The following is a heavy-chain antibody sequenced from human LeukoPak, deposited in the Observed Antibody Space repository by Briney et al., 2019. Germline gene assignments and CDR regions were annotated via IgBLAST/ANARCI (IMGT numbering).Heavy chain of an antibody. J-gene: IGHJ4*02. CDR3: AKGRYDILTGPFDY. Sequence: PGGSLRLSCAASGFTFSDYYMSWIRQAPGKGLEWVSFISGSATTTYYVDSVKGRFTISRDNAKNSLYLQMNSLRAEDTALYYCAKGRYDILTGPFDYWGQGTLVTVSS. CDR1: GFTFSDYY. D-gene: IGHD3-9*01. CDR2: ISGSATTT. V-gene: IGHV3-11*01.